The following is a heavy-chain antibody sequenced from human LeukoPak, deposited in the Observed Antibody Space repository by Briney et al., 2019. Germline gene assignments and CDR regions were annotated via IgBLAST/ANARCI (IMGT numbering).Heavy chain of an antibody. J-gene: IGHJ4*02. CDR2: INPSGGST. V-gene: IGHV1-46*01. CDR3: ARDRNEDSSGYPPFDY. D-gene: IGHD3-22*01. CDR1: GYTFTSYY. Sequence: ASVKVSCKASGYTFTSYYMHWVRQAPGQGLEWMGIINPSGGSTSYAQKFQGRVTMTRDTSTSTVYMELSSLRSEDTAVHYCARDRNEDSSGYPPFDYWGQGTLVTVSS.